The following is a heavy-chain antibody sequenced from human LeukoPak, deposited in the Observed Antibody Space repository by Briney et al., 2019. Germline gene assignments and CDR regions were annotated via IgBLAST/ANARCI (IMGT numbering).Heavy chain of an antibody. Sequence: PETLSLTCTVSGGSISSSSYYWGWIRQPPGKGLEWIGSIYYSGSTYYNPSLKSRVTISVDTSKNQFSLKLSSVTAADTAVYYCARVSGYYYYYMDVWGKGTTVTVSS. J-gene: IGHJ6*03. CDR3: ARVSGYYYYYMDV. D-gene: IGHD3-10*01. CDR1: GGSISSSSYY. CDR2: IYYSGST. V-gene: IGHV4-39*07.